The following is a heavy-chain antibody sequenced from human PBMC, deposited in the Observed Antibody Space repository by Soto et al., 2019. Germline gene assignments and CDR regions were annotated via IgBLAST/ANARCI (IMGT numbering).Heavy chain of an antibody. CDR1: GGSISSNGYH. CDR2: INPSGST. Sequence: TSETLSLTCTVSGGSISSNGYHWVWIRQPPGKGLEWIGEINPSGSTNYNPSLKSRVTISVDTSKNQFSLKLSSVTAADTAVYYCARGILTFDYWGQGTLVTVSS. D-gene: IGHD3-9*01. CDR3: ARGILTFDY. J-gene: IGHJ4*02. V-gene: IGHV4-39*07.